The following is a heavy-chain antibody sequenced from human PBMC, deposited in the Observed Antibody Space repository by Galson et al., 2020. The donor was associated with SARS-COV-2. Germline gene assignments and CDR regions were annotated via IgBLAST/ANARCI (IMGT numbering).Heavy chain of an antibody. CDR3: VRGGSGGVAY. J-gene: IGHJ4*02. CDR1: GGSFSGYY. V-gene: IGHV3-11*01. D-gene: IGHD3-10*01. Sequence: PGGSLRLSCAVYGGSFSGYYWSWIRQPPGKGLEWVSYISNSGITIHYADSVKGRFTISRDNAENSLYLEMNSLRADDTAVYYCVRGGSGGVAYWGQGTLVTVSS. CDR2: ISNSGITI.